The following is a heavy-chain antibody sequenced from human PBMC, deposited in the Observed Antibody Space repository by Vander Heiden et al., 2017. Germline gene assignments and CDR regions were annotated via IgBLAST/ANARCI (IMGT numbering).Heavy chain of an antibody. CDR2: IYYSGST. J-gene: IGHJ6*02. V-gene: IGHV4-39*01. Sequence: QLQLPESGPGLVKPSETLSLTCTVPGGSISSSRYYWGWIRQPPGKGLGWIGSIYYSGSTYYNPSLKSRVTISVDTSKNQFSLKLSSVTAADTAVYYCARLWLVRGYYYGMDVWGQGTTVTVSS. CDR1: GGSISSSRYY. CDR3: ARLWLVRGYYYGMDV. D-gene: IGHD3-10*01.